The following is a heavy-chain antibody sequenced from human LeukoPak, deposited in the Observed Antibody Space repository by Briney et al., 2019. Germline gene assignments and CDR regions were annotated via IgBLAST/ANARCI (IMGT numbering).Heavy chain of an antibody. D-gene: IGHD5-18*01. CDR1: GFTFSSYG. Sequence: GGSLRLSCAASGFTFSSYGMHWVRQAPGKGLEWVAFIRYDGSNKYYADSVKGRFTISRDNSKNTLYLQMNSLRAEDTAVYYCAKEISGYSYGYLFDYWGQGTLVTVSS. CDR3: AKEISGYSYGYLFDY. V-gene: IGHV3-30*02. CDR2: IRYDGSNK. J-gene: IGHJ4*02.